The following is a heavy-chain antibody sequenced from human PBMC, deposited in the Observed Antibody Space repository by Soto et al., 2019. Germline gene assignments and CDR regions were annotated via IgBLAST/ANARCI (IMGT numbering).Heavy chain of an antibody. D-gene: IGHD3-22*01. V-gene: IGHV3-30-3*01. CDR1: GFTFSTYA. Sequence: QVQLVESGGGVVQPGGSLRLSCVASGFTFSTYAIHWVRQAPGKGLEWVALVSVDGSLEYYADSVKGRSTVSRDNSKSKLYFQMSSLRPADTAFDYCARRRAGSGYYFDHWGQGTLVNVSS. J-gene: IGHJ4*02. CDR3: ARRRAGSGYYFDH. CDR2: VSVDGSLE.